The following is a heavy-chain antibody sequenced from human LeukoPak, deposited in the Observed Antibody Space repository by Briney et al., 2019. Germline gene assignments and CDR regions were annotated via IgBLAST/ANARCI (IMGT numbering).Heavy chain of an antibody. J-gene: IGHJ3*02. CDR1: GGSISSSSYY. Sequence: SETLSLTCTVSGGSISSSSYYWGWIRQPPGKGLEWIGSIYYSGSTYYNPSLKSRVTISVDTSKNQFSLKLSSVTAADTAVYYCARGTFGGVIVQWISSLDIWGQGTMVTVSS. V-gene: IGHV4-39*07. D-gene: IGHD3-16*02. CDR3: ARGTFGGVIVQWISSLDI. CDR2: IYYSGST.